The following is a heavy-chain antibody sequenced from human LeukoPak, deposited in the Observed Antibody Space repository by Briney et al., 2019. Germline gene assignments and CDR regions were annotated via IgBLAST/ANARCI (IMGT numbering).Heavy chain of an antibody. CDR3: ARAEDQGRYFDWLPGFDP. J-gene: IGHJ5*02. D-gene: IGHD3-9*01. V-gene: IGHV1-69*01. Sequence: ASVKVSCKASGGTFSSYGISWVRQAPGQGLEWMGGILPIFGSAIYAQHFRGRLTITAAESTNTAYMELHRLRSDDTALYYCARAEDQGRYFDWLPGFDPWGQGTLVTVSS. CDR2: ILPIFGSA. CDR1: GGTFSSYG.